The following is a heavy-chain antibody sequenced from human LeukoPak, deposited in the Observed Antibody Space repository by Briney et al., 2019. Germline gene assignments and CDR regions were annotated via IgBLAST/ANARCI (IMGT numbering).Heavy chain of an antibody. Sequence: HPGGSLRLSYAASGFSISNYAMGWVRQAPGKGLEWVSCISATGGSTYYADSVKGRFTISRDNSKNTLFLQMNSLRAEDMAVYYCAKDYYVSGTLGRFDPWGQGTLVTVSS. CDR1: GFSISNYA. CDR2: ISATGGST. D-gene: IGHD3-10*01. J-gene: IGHJ5*02. CDR3: AKDYYVSGTLGRFDP. V-gene: IGHV3-23*01.